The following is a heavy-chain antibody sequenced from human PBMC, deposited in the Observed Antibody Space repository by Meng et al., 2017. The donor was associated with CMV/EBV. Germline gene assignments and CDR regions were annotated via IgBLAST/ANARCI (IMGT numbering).Heavy chain of an antibody. J-gene: IGHJ5*02. CDR3: ARGRRFDP. CDR2: ISSSSSYI. CDR1: GFTFSSYS. Sequence: GESLKISCAASGFTFSSYSMNWVRQAPGKGLEWVSSISSSSSYIYYADSVKGRCTISRDNAKNSLYLQMNSLRAEDTAVYYCARGRRFDPWGQGTLVTVSS. V-gene: IGHV3-21*01.